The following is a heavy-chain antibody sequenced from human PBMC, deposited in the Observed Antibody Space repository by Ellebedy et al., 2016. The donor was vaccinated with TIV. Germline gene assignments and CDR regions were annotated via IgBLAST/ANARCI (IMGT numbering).Heavy chain of an antibody. J-gene: IGHJ6*02. Sequence: AASVKVSCKASGGTFSSYAISWVRQAPGQGLEWMGGIIPIFGTANYAQKFQGRVTITADESTSTAYMELSSLRSEDTAVYYCARVGPITMVRGDEYYYYGMDVWGQGTTVTVSS. D-gene: IGHD3-10*01. V-gene: IGHV1-69*13. CDR1: GGTFSSYA. CDR2: IIPIFGTA. CDR3: ARVGPITMVRGDEYYYYGMDV.